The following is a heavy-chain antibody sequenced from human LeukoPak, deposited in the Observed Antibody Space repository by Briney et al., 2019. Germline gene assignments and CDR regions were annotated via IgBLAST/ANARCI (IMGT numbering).Heavy chain of an antibody. D-gene: IGHD3-10*01. J-gene: IGHJ4*02. Sequence: PGGSLRRSCAASGFTFSDYYMSWIRQAPGKGPEWVSYISSSSSYTNYADSVKGRFTISRDNAKNSLYLQMHSLRAEDTAVYYCARIYGSGSYIFDYWGQGTLVTVSS. CDR1: GFTFSDYY. V-gene: IGHV3-11*03. CDR2: ISSSSSYT. CDR3: ARIYGSGSYIFDY.